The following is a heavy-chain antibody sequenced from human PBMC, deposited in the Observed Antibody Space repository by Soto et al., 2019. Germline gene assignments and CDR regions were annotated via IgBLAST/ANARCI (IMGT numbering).Heavy chain of an antibody. D-gene: IGHD3-22*01. CDR1: GFTFSSYG. CDR3: AKGYYDSSGYYSGFFDY. Sequence: GGSLRLSCAASGFTFSSYGMHWVRQAPGKGLEWVAVISYDGSNKYYADSVKGRFTISRDNSRNTLYLQMNSLRAEDTAVYYCAKGYYDSSGYYSGFFDYWGQGTLVTVSS. J-gene: IGHJ4*02. V-gene: IGHV3-30*18. CDR2: ISYDGSNK.